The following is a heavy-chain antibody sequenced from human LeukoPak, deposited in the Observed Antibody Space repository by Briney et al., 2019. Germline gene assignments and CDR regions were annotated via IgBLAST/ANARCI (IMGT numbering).Heavy chain of an antibody. CDR3: ARDRGGRSGLDD. CDR1: GITFSRSW. J-gene: IGHJ4*02. D-gene: IGHD2-15*01. Sequence: GGSLRLSCAASGITFSRSWMSWVRQAPGKGLEWVASIKEDGGEIFYVDSVKGRFTISRDNAENFLYLQMNSLRAEDTAVYYCARDRGGRSGLDDWGQGTLVIVSS. V-gene: IGHV3-7*04. CDR2: IKEDGGEI.